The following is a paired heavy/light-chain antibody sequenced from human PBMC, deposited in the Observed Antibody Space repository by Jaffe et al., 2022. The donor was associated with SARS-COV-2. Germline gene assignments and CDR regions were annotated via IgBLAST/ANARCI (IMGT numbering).Light chain of an antibody. Sequence: DIQMTQSPSSLSASVGDRVTITCRASQSISRHLNWWQQKPGTAPKLLMYDASTLQSGVPSRFSGSGSGTDFTLTFSSLQPEDFATYYCQQSYSTPLTFGGGTKVESK. CDR1: QSISRH. J-gene: IGKJ4*01. CDR3: QQSYSTPLT. CDR2: DAS. V-gene: IGKV1-39*01.
Heavy chain of an antibody. CDR1: GFTFSSYA. V-gene: IGHV3-23*04. J-gene: IGHJ4*02. CDR3: VRDHLARGNSAYGLGY. Sequence: EVQLVESGGGLAQPGGSLRLSCAASGFTFSSYAMSWVRQAPGKGLEWVSAIFGSGDNTRYRDSVKGRFTISRDNSKSTLYLQMNSLRAEDTAAYYCVRDHLARGNSAYGLGYWGQGTLVTVSS. CDR2: IFGSGDNT. D-gene: IGHD5-12*01.